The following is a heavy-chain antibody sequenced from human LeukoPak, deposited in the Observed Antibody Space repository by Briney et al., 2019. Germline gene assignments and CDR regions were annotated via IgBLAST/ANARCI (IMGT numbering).Heavy chain of an antibody. CDR3: ARSRGYSGYAYDAFDL. J-gene: IGHJ3*01. CDR2: IYYSGST. Sequence: SETLSLTCTVSGGSISSYYWSWIRQPPGKGLEWIGYIYYSGSTNYNPSLKSRVTISVDTSKNQFSLKLSSVTAADTGVYYCARSRGYSGYAYDAFDLWGQGTMVTVSS. D-gene: IGHD5-12*01. V-gene: IGHV4-59*01. CDR1: GGSISSYY.